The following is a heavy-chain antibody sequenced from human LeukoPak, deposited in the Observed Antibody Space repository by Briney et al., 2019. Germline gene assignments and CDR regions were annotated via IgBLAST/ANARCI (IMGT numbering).Heavy chain of an antibody. CDR3: AKDSPVAEYYYYYSMDV. D-gene: IGHD6-19*01. CDR2: VSAGGGTT. J-gene: IGHJ6*02. V-gene: IGHV3-23*01. CDR1: GFTFSNFA. Sequence: GGSLRLSCAASGFTFSNFAMSWVRQAPGKGLEWVSGVSAGGGTTYYADSVRGRFTISRDNSKNTLYLQMNSLRAEDTAVYYCAKDSPVAEYYYYYSMDVSGQGTTVTVSS.